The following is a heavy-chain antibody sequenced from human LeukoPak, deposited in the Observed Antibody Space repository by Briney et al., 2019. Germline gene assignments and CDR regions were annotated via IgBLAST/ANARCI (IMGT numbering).Heavy chain of an antibody. CDR2: ISDDGRNK. CDR3: AKRPSDYGDYVTYFDY. CDR1: GGSCISYG. Sequence: VWTLRCCCAAAGGSCISYGMHWIRQTPGKGLEWVGVISDDGRNKKYADSVKGRFTISRDNSKDTLYLQMNSLRDEDTAVYYCAKRPSDYGDYVTYFDYWGQGTLVTVSS. D-gene: IGHD4-17*01. J-gene: IGHJ4*02. V-gene: IGHV3-30*18.